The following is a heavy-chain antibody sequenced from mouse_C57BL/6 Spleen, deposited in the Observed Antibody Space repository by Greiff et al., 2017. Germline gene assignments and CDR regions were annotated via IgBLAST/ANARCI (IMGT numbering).Heavy chain of an antibody. Sequence: VQLQQSGPELVKPGASVKISCKASGYSFTDYNMNWVKQSTGKSLEWIGVINPNYGTTSYNQKFKGKATLTVDQSSSTAYMQLNSLTSEDSAVYYCARSGYSNYEAWFAYWGQGTLVTVSA. CDR3: ARSGYSNYEAWFAY. V-gene: IGHV1-39*01. CDR1: GYSFTDYN. CDR2: INPNYGTT. J-gene: IGHJ3*01. D-gene: IGHD2-5*01.